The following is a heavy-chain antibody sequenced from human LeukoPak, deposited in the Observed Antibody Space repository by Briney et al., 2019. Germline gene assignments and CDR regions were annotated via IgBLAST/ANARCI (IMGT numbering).Heavy chain of an antibody. CDR3: AKTPLGYYFDY. D-gene: IGHD2-15*01. CDR1: GFTFSNYW. CDR2: IKQDGSEK. Sequence: GGSLRLSCAASGFTFSNYWMGWVRQAPGKGLEWVANIKQDGSEKRYVDPVKGRFTISRDNAKNSLYLQMNSLRAEDTAVYYCAKTPLGYYFDYWGQGTLVTVSS. J-gene: IGHJ4*02. V-gene: IGHV3-7*03.